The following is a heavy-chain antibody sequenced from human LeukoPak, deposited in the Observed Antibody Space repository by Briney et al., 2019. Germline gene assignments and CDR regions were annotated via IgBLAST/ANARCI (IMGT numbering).Heavy chain of an antibody. D-gene: IGHD1-26*01. CDR2: ISYDGSNK. V-gene: IGHV3-30*07. CDR1: GFTFSSYA. CDR3: ARWELRGGYYYMDV. J-gene: IGHJ6*03. Sequence: GGSLRLSCAASGFTFSSYAMHWVRQAPGKGLEWVAVISYDGSNKYYADSVKGRFTISRDNAKNSLYLQVNSLRAEDTAVYYCARWELRGGYYYMDVWGKGTTVTVSS.